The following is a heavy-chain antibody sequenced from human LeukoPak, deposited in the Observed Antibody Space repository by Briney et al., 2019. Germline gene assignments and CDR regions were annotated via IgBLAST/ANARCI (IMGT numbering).Heavy chain of an antibody. CDR1: GFTFSSYA. V-gene: IGHV3-30*04. J-gene: IGHJ4*02. D-gene: IGHD6-19*01. Sequence: GGSLSLSCAASGFTFSSYAMHWVRQAPGKGLEWVAVISYDGSNKYYADSVKGRFTISRDNSKNTLYLQVNSLRAEDTAVYYCARDGGYSSGWFPYYFDYWGQGTLVTVSS. CDR3: ARDGGYSSGWFPYYFDY. CDR2: ISYDGSNK.